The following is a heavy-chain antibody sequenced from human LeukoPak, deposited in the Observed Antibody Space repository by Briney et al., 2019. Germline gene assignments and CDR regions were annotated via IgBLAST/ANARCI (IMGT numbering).Heavy chain of an antibody. CDR1: GYSFTDYW. Sequence: GESLKISCKASGYSFTDYWIVWVRQMPGKGLEWMGAIYPGDSDTRSGPSPDAQVTIPADKSVSTTYLQWSSLQASVTAMYYCARPSSLYGGTSEDYWGQGTLVTVSS. D-gene: IGHD4-23*01. CDR2: IYPGDSDT. V-gene: IGHV5-51*01. J-gene: IGHJ4*02. CDR3: ARPSSLYGGTSEDY.